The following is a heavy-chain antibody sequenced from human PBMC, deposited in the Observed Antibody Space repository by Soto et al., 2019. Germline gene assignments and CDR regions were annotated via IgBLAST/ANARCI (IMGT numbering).Heavy chain of an antibody. J-gene: IGHJ4*02. Sequence: EVQLVESGGGLVQPGGSLRLSCVASGFTFGNNWMSWVRQAPGKGLEWVANIKRDGSEKYYVDSVKGRFAISRENAKNTLYLQMNSLRADDTAVYYCASLEWESSGYADYWGQGTLVTVSS. V-gene: IGHV3-7*03. CDR2: IKRDGSEK. CDR3: ASLEWESSGYADY. CDR1: GFTFGNNW. D-gene: IGHD3-3*01.